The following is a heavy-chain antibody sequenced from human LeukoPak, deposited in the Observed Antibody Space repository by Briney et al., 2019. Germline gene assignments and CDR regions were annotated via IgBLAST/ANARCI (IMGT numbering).Heavy chain of an antibody. D-gene: IGHD3-9*01. Sequence: SETLSLTCAVYGESFSGYYWSWMRQAPGKGLEWIGEIDHSGSTNYNPSFKSRVTISVDTSKNQFSLRLSSVTAADTAVYYCARRYYDILTGDYWNFDLWGRGTLVIVSS. J-gene: IGHJ2*01. V-gene: IGHV4-34*01. CDR3: ARRYYDILTGDYWNFDL. CDR2: IDHSGST. CDR1: GESFSGYY.